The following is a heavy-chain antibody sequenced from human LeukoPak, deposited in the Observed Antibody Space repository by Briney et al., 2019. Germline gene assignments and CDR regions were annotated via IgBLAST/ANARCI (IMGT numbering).Heavy chain of an antibody. CDR2: ISAYNGNT. V-gene: IGHV1-18*01. Sequence: EASVKASCKASGYTFTSYGISWVRQAPGQGLEWMGWISAYNGNTNYAQKLQGRVTMTTDTSTSTAYMELRSLRSDDTAVYYCARDQSSGYCSGGSCYPGLYNWFDPWGQGTLVTVSS. CDR1: GYTFTSYG. J-gene: IGHJ5*02. CDR3: ARDQSSGYCSGGSCYPGLYNWFDP. D-gene: IGHD2-15*01.